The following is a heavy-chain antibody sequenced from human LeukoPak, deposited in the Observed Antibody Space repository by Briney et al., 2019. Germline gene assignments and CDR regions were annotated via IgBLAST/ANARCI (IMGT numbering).Heavy chain of an antibody. CDR1: GFTFSKYA. D-gene: IGHD3-10*01. V-gene: IGHV3-23*01. J-gene: IGHJ4*02. CDR3: AKDFSHSGSYSELFDY. CDR2: ISGSGGST. Sequence: GGSLRLSCVASGFTFSKYAMSWVRQAPGKGLEWVSAISGSGGSTYYADFVKGRFTISRDNSKNTLYLQMNGLRAEDTAVYYCAKDFSHSGSYSELFDYWGQGTLVTVSS.